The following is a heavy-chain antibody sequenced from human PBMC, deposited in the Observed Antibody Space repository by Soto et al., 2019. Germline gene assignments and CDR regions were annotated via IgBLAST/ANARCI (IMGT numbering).Heavy chain of an antibody. CDR1: GGTFSSYT. CDR3: ARTKTEWLESRSNWFDP. CDR2: IIPFFGTA. J-gene: IGHJ5*02. D-gene: IGHD3-3*01. V-gene: IGHV1-69*13. Sequence: SVKVSCKASGGTFSSYTITWVRQAPGQGLEWMGGIIPFFGTANYAQRFQGRVTITADESTGTAYMELSSLRSDDTAVYYCARTKTEWLESRSNWFDPWGQGTLVTVSS.